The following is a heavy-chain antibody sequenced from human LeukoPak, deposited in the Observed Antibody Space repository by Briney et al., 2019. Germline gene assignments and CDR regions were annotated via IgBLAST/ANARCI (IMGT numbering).Heavy chain of an antibody. Sequence: PGGSLRLSCAASGFTVSSNYMSWVRQAPGKGLEWVSVIHSGGSTYYADSVKGRFAISRDNSKNTLYLQMNSLRAEDTAVYYCASTPAGGYSYGYGYWGQGTLVTVSS. J-gene: IGHJ4*02. CDR3: ASTPAGGYSYGYGY. CDR2: IHSGGST. CDR1: GFTVSSNY. D-gene: IGHD5-18*01. V-gene: IGHV3-53*01.